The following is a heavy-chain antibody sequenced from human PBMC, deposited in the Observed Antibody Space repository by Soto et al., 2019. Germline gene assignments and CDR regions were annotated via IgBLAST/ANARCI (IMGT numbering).Heavy chain of an antibody. V-gene: IGHV1-18*01. J-gene: IGHJ6*02. CDR3: ARGVIQLLGYYYYGMDV. CDR1: VYTYTIKG. CDR2: ISAYNGNT. D-gene: IGHD1-7*01. Sequence: ASVNPSFTSSVYTYTIKGIIWVRQAPGQGLEWMGWISAYNGNTNYAQKLQGRVTMTTDTSTSTAYMELRSLRSDDTAVYYCARGVIQLLGYYYYGMDVRGQGTTVTVSS.